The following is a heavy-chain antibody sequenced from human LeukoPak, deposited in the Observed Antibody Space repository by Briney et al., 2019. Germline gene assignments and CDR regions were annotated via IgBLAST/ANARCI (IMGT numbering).Heavy chain of an antibody. CDR3: AKVYRYYDSSCQH. V-gene: IGHV3-43*02. CDR2: ISGDGRST. CDR1: GFTFDDYA. D-gene: IGHD3-22*01. J-gene: IGHJ1*01. Sequence: PGGSLRLSCAASGFTFDDYAMHWVRQAPGMGLEWVSLISGDGRSTYFADSVKGRFTISRDNSKNSLYLQMNSLRTEDTALYYCAKVYRYYDSSCQHWGQGTLVTVSS.